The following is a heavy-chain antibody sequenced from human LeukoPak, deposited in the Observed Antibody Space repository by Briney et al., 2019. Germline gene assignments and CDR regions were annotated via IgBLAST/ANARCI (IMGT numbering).Heavy chain of an antibody. D-gene: IGHD5-18*01. V-gene: IGHV4-59*12. CDR3: ARDREYSYVGAFDI. CDR2: IYYSGST. CDR1: GGSISSYY. J-gene: IGHJ3*02. Sequence: KASETLSLTCTVSGGSISSYYWSWIRQPPGKGLEWIGYIYYSGSTNYNPSLKSRVTISVDTSKNQFSLKLSSVTAADTAVYYCARDREYSYVGAFDIWGQGTMVTVSS.